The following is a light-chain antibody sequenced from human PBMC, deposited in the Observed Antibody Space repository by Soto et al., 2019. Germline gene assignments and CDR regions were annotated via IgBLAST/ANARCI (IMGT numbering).Light chain of an antibody. CDR2: AAS. Sequence: DIQMTQSPSSLSASVGDRVTITCRASQDISDSLAWFQQKPGKAPKSLIYAASSLQSGVSSKFSGSGSGTDFPLTISSLQPEDFATYYCLQYKSYPFTFGPGTKVDIK. CDR3: LQYKSYPFT. J-gene: IGKJ3*01. V-gene: IGKV1-16*02. CDR1: QDISDS.